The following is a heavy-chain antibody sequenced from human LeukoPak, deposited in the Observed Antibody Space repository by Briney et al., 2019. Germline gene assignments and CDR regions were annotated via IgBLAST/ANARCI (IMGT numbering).Heavy chain of an antibody. V-gene: IGHV1-2*02. D-gene: IGHD3-3*01. CDR1: GYTFTGYY. J-gene: IGHJ4*02. Sequence: ASVKVSCKASGYTFTGYYMHWVRQAPGQGLEWMGWINPNSGGTNYAQKFQGRVTMTRDTSISTAYMELSRLRSDDTAVYYCACLPLRFLEWLPLDYWGQGTPVTVSS. CDR3: ACLPLRFLEWLPLDY. CDR2: INPNSGGT.